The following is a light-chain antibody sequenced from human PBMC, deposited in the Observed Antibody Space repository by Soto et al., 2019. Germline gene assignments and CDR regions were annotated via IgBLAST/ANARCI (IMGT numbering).Light chain of an antibody. CDR3: QQYGSSPFT. V-gene: IGKV3-20*01. CDR1: QSVRSY. CDR2: GAS. Sequence: EIVMTQSPVTLSVSPGERATLSCRASQSVRSYLAWYQQKPGQAPRLLIYGASSRATGIPDRFSGSGSGTDFTLTISRLEPEDFAVYYCQQYGSSPFTFGPGTKVDIK. J-gene: IGKJ3*01.